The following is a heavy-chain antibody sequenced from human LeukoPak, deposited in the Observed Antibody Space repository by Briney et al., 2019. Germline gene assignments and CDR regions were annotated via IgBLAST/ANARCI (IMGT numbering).Heavy chain of an antibody. CDR1: GFTFDDYA. J-gene: IGHJ4*02. V-gene: IGHV3-9*03. D-gene: IGHD3-22*01. CDR3: AKGVKYYYDSSGIDY. Sequence: GGSLSLSCAPSGFTFDDYAMHWVRQAPGKGLEWVSGISWNSGSIGYADSVKGRFTISRDNAKNSLYLQMNSLRAEDMALYYCAKGVKYYYDSSGIDYWGQGTLVTVSS. CDR2: ISWNSGSI.